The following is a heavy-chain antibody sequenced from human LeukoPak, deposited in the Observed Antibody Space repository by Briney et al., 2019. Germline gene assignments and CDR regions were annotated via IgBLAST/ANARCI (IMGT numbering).Heavy chain of an antibody. CDR3: ARNRYGGYGDY. Sequence: PSETLSLTCTVSGGSISSSSYYWGWIRQPPGKTLEWIGYIYYSGSTNYNPSLKSRVTISVDTSKNQFSLRLTSVTAADTAVYYCARNRYGGYGDYWGQGTLVTVSS. CDR1: GGSISSSSYY. J-gene: IGHJ4*02. V-gene: IGHV4-61*05. D-gene: IGHD5-12*01. CDR2: IYYSGST.